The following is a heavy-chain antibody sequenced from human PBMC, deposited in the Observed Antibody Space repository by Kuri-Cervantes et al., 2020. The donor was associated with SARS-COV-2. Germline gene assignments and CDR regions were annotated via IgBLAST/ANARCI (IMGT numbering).Heavy chain of an antibody. V-gene: IGHV4-39*07. CDR2: IYYTGNT. D-gene: IGHD6-19*01. CDR3: ARSGWYSRGVTHYYMDA. CDR1: RGSISSSSYY. Sequence: SETLSLTCTVSRGSISSSSYYWGWIRQPPGKGLEWIGSIYYTGNTYYNPSLNSRVTMSVDTSKNQFSLKLSSVTAADTAVYYCARSGWYSRGVTHYYMDAWGKGTMVTVSS. J-gene: IGHJ6*03.